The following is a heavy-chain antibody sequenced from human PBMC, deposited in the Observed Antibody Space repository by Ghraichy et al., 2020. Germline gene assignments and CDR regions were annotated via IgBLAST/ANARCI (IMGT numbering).Heavy chain of an antibody. Sequence: ETLSLTCTVSGGSISSYYWSWIRQPPGKGLEWIGYIYYSGSTNYNPSLKSRVTISVDTSKNQFSLKLSSVTAADTAVYYCARVEAVAGTGYNWFDPWGQGTLVTVSS. CDR3: ARVEAVAGTGYNWFDP. D-gene: IGHD6-19*01. CDR2: IYYSGST. J-gene: IGHJ5*02. CDR1: GGSISSYY. V-gene: IGHV4-59*01.